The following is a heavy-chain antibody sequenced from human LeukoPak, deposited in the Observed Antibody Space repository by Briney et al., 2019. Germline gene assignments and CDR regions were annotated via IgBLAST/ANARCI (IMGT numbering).Heavy chain of an antibody. CDR2: VSASGGSA. J-gene: IGHJ3*02. CDR1: GFTISDYA. CDR3: VKDKGDYGGDAFHI. D-gene: IGHD4-23*01. Sequence: GGSLRLSCAASGFTISDYAMSWVRQAPGKGLEWVSSVSASGGSAYYADSMRDRFIVSRDSSNNTVPLQMNSLRAEETAIYYCVKDKGDYGGDAFHIWGQGTMVTVSS. V-gene: IGHV3-23*01.